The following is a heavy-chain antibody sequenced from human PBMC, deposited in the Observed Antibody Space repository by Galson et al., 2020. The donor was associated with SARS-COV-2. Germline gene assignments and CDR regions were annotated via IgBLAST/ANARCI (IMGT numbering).Heavy chain of an antibody. CDR3: AKPLSGSYFSSFDY. CDR2: ISYDGSNK. Sequence: GESLKISCAASGFTFSSYGMHWVRQAPGKGLEWVAVISYDGSNKYYADSVKGRFTISRDNSKNTLYLQMNSLRAEDTAVYYCAKPLSGSYFSSFDYWGQGTLVTVSS. J-gene: IGHJ4*02. CDR1: GFTFSSYG. D-gene: IGHD1-26*01. V-gene: IGHV3-30*18.